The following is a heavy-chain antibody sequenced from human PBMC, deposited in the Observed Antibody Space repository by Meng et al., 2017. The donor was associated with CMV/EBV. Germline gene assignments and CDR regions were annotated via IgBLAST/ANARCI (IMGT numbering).Heavy chain of an antibody. D-gene: IGHD3-22*01. V-gene: IGHV2-5*01. CDR3: ARLYDSSGYYLGYFDY. CDR1: AFSLSPRGVV. J-gene: IGHJ4*02. Sequence: PQPVHPTRPLTLTFPFSAFSLSPRGVVFAWIRQPPGKALELSALIYWHDDQRYSPSLKSRLTITKDTSKNQVVLTMTNMDPVDTATYYCARLYDSSGYYLGYFDYWGQGTLVTVSS. CDR2: IYWHDDQ.